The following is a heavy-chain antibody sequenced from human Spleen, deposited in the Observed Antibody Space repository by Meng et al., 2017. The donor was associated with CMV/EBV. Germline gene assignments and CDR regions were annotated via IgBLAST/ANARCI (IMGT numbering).Heavy chain of an antibody. J-gene: IGHJ4*02. D-gene: IGHD1-26*01. V-gene: IGHV3-64*02. CDR2: IDNNGGST. CDR3: AKLPIVGASRGFDY. CDR1: GFTFSSYA. Sequence: GESLKISCAASGFTFSSYAMHWVRQAPGKGLEYVSAIDNNGGSTDYADSVKGRFTISRDNSKSTLYLQMNSLRAEDTAVYYCAKLPIVGASRGFDYWGQGTLVTVSS.